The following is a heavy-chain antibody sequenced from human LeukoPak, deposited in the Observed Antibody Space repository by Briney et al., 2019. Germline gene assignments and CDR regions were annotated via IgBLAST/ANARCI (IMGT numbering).Heavy chain of an antibody. CDR1: GFTFSSYA. J-gene: IGHJ4*02. D-gene: IGHD3-22*01. CDR3: AKRYYYDNSSLWDS. Sequence: GGSLRLSSAASGFTFSSYAMSCVRQAPGKGLEWVSAITSSGGRTYYVDSVKGRFTNSRDNSKNTLYLQVNSLRAEDTAVYYCAKRYYYDNSSLWDSLRQASMVTVSS. CDR2: ITSSGGRT. V-gene: IGHV3-23*01.